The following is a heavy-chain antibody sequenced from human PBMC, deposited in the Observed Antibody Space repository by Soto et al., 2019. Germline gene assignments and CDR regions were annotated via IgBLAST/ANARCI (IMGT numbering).Heavy chain of an antibody. V-gene: IGHV3-33*01. CDR2: IWYDGSNK. Sequence: QVQLVESGGGVVQPGRSLRLSCAASGFTFSSYGMHWVRQAPGKGLEWVAVIWYDGSNKYYADSVKGRFTISRDNSKNPLYRKMTSRRAENTALIYWGRDGWAAAGPYNYYGRNVWGKGPTVTVS. CDR1: GFTFSSYG. J-gene: IGHJ6*04. CDR3: GRDGWAAAGPYNYYGRNV. D-gene: IGHD6-13*01.